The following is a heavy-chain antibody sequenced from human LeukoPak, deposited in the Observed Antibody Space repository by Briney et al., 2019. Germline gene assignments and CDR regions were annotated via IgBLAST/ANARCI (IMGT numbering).Heavy chain of an antibody. CDR2: IGSDDIT. V-gene: IGHV3-23*01. CDR3: ARLYYYDSSGYSFEDY. CDR1: GFTFSSSA. Sequence: GGSLRLSCAASGFTFSSSATSWVRQAPGKGLKWVSAIGSDDITYYADSVKGRFTISRDKSKNSLYLQMNFLRAEDTALYNCARLYYYDSSGYSFEDYWGQGTLVTVSS. J-gene: IGHJ4*02. D-gene: IGHD3-22*01.